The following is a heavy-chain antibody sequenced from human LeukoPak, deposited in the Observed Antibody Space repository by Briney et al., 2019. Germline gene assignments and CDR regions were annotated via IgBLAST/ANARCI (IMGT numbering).Heavy chain of an antibody. V-gene: IGHV3-33*01. CDR3: ARVYCSGNSCYGPFDY. Sequence: PGGSLRLSCAASGFTFSSYGMHWVRQAPGKGLEWVAIVGYDGSKKYYADSVKGRFTISRDNSKNTLYLQMNSLRAEDTAVYYCARVYCSGNSCYGPFDYWGQGVLVTVSS. D-gene: IGHD2-15*01. CDR1: GFTFSSYG. CDR2: VGYDGSKK. J-gene: IGHJ4*02.